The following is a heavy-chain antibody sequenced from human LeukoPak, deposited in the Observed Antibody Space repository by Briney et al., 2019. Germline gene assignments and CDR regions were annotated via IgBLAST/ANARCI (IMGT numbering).Heavy chain of an antibody. Sequence: GRSLRLSCAASGFTFSSYGMHWVRQAPGKGLEWVAVISYDGSNKYYADSVKGRFTISRDNSKNTLYLQMTSLRAEDTAVYYCAKDREYQLPRTYYYSGMDVWGKGTTVTVSS. J-gene: IGHJ6*04. D-gene: IGHD2-2*01. CDR3: AKDREYQLPRTYYYSGMDV. V-gene: IGHV3-30*18. CDR2: ISYDGSNK. CDR1: GFTFSSYG.